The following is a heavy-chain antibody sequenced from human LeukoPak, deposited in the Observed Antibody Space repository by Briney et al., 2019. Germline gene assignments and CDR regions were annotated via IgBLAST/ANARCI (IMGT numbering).Heavy chain of an antibody. V-gene: IGHV3-23*01. CDR1: GFAFSIYA. Sequence: GGSLRLSCAASGFAFSIYAMSWVRQAPGEGLEWVSSINDSGGSAYYADSVKGRFTISRDNSKSTLYLQMNSLSAEDTAVYYCARSILFDYWGQGTLVTVSS. CDR2: INDSGGSA. CDR3: ARSILFDY. J-gene: IGHJ4*02. D-gene: IGHD5-24*01.